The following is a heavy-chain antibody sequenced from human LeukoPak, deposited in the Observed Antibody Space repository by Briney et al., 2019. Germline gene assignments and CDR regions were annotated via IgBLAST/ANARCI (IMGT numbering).Heavy chain of an antibody. CDR1: GYTFTSYA. J-gene: IGHJ3*02. CDR3: ARDAEMLYSSGWYLGYSAFDI. CDR2: INPNTGNP. Sequence: GASVKVSCKASGYTFTSYAMNWVRQAPGQGLEWMGWINPNTGNPTYAQGFTGRFVFSLDTSVSTAYLQISSLKAEDTAVYYCARDAEMLYSSGWYLGYSAFDIWGQGTMVTVSS. V-gene: IGHV7-4-1*02. D-gene: IGHD6-19*01.